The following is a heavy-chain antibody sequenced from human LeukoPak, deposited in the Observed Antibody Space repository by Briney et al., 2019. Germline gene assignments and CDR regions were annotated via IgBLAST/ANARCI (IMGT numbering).Heavy chain of an antibody. Sequence: PSETLSLTCTVSGGSISNYYWNWIRQPPGKGLEWIGYIYYSGSTNYNPSLKSRVTISVDTSKNQFSLKRSSMTAADTAVYYCARSDCSTTSCVAYYGMDVWGQGTTVTVSS. D-gene: IGHD2-2*01. CDR3: ARSDCSTTSCVAYYGMDV. J-gene: IGHJ6*02. CDR1: GGSISNYY. CDR2: IYYSGST. V-gene: IGHV4-59*08.